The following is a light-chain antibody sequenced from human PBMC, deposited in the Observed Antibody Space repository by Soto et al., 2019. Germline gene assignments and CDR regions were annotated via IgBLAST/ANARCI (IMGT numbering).Light chain of an antibody. V-gene: IGLV2-23*01. CDR1: SSDVENYNL. CDR2: EGS. J-gene: IGLJ2*01. CDR3: CSYASTKNIL. Sequence: QSVLTQPASVSGSPGQSITISCTGTSSDVENYNLVSWYQQHPGKAPRLLIYEGSKWPSGVSNRFSASKSGNTASLTISGXXAEDEADYYCCSYASTKNILFGGGTKLTVL.